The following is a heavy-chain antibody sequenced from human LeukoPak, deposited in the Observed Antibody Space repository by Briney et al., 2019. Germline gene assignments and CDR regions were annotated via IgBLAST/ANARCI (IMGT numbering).Heavy chain of an antibody. CDR3: AKPHGGIRYYYYYMDV. D-gene: IGHD4-23*01. CDR2: ISGSGGST. Sequence: LPGGSLRLSCAASGFTFSSYAMSWVRQAPGKGLEWVSAISGSGGSTYYADSAKGRFTISRDNSKNTLYLQMNSLRAEDTAVYYCAKPHGGIRYYYYYMDVWGKGTTVTVSS. CDR1: GFTFSSYA. V-gene: IGHV3-23*01. J-gene: IGHJ6*03.